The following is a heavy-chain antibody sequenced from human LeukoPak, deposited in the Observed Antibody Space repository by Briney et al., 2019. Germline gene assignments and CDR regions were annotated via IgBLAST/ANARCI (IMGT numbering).Heavy chain of an antibody. CDR1: GFTFSSYE. CDR2: ISSSGSTI. CDR3: ARRGWSGGMDV. V-gene: IGHV3-48*03. J-gene: IGHJ6*04. D-gene: IGHD3-10*02. Sequence: PGESLRLSCAASGFTFSSYEMNWVRQTPGKGLEWVSYISSSGSTIYYADSVKGRFTISRDNAKDSLYLQMNSLRAEVTAVYYCARRGWSGGMDVWGKGTTVTVSS.